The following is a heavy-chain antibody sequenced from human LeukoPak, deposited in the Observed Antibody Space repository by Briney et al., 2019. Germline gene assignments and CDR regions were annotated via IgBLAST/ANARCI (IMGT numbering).Heavy chain of an antibody. CDR3: ARDRSSGNRGGWFDP. CDR1: GYTFTGYY. V-gene: IGHV1-2*06. D-gene: IGHD4-23*01. Sequence: GASVKVSCKASGYTFTGYYMHWVRQAPGQGLEWMGRINPNSGGTNYAQKFQGRVTMTRDTSISTAYMELSRLRSDDTAVYYCARDRSSGNRGGWFDPWGQGTLVTVSS. CDR2: INPNSGGT. J-gene: IGHJ5*02.